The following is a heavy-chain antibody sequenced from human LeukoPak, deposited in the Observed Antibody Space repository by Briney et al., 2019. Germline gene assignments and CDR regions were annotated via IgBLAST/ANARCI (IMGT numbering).Heavy chain of an antibody. CDR3: ARERIAARCWFDP. J-gene: IGHJ5*02. CDR2: VSSSSSTI. V-gene: IGHV3-48*01. CDR1: GFTFSSYS. D-gene: IGHD6-6*01. Sequence: GGSLRLSCAASGFTFSSYSINWVRQAPGKGLEWVSYVSSSSSTIYYAYSVKGRFTISRDNAKNSLYLQMNSLRAEDTAVYYCARERIAARCWFDPWGQGTLVTVSS.